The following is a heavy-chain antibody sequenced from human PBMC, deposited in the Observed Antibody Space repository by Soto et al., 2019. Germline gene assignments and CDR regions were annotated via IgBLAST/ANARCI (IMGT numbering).Heavy chain of an antibody. V-gene: IGHV3-11*01. Sequence: QVQLVESGGGLVKPGGSLRLSCAASGFTFRDYYMSWIRQAPGKGLEWVSYISSSGSTIYYADSVKGRFTMSRDNAKNPLYLQVNSLRVDDTAVYYCARGTIFGVVGWFDPWGQGTLVTVSS. CDR1: GFTFRDYY. CDR3: ARGTIFGVVGWFDP. J-gene: IGHJ5*02. D-gene: IGHD3-3*01. CDR2: ISSSGSTI.